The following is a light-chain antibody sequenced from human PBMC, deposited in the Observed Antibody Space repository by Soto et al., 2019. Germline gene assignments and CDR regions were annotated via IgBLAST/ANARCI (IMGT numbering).Light chain of an antibody. V-gene: IGKV1D-12*01. CDR3: QQAYSFPIT. CDR1: QGISSR. CDR2: AAS. J-gene: IGKJ5*01. Sequence: DIQMTHSPSSVSSSVVYRVTITCRASQGISSRLAWYQQKPGKAPKLLIYAASSLESGVPSRFSGSGSGTDFILTISSLQPEDFATYYCQQAYSFPITFGQGTRLEIK.